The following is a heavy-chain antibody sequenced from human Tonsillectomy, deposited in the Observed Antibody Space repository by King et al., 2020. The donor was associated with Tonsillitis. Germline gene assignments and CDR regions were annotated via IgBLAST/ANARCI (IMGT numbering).Heavy chain of an antibody. V-gene: IGHV3-48*01. D-gene: IGHD2-21*02. CDR3: ARDLKSGDSSQLDY. CDR1: GFAFSIYS. Sequence: EVQLVESGGGLVQPGGSLRLSCAASGFAFSIYSMNWVRQAPGKGLEWVSYISSSSSTIYYADSVKGRFTISRDNAKNSLSLQMSSLRAEDTAVYYCARDLKSGDSSQLDYCGQGTLVTVSS. J-gene: IGHJ4*02. CDR2: ISSSSSTI.